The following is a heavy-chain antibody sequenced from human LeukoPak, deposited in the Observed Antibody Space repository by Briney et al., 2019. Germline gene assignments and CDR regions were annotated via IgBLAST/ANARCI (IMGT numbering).Heavy chain of an antibody. D-gene: IGHD3-3*01. CDR3: ARDLGQWQSYDFWSGYYDYMDV. CDR2: ISAYNGNT. V-gene: IGHV1-18*01. CDR1: GYTFTSYG. Sequence: GASVKVSCKASGYTFTSYGISWVRQAPGQGLEWMGWISAYNGNTNYAQKLQGRVTMTTDTSTSTAYMELRSLRSDDTAVYYCARDLGQWQSYDFWSGYYDYMDVWGKGTTVTVSS. J-gene: IGHJ6*03.